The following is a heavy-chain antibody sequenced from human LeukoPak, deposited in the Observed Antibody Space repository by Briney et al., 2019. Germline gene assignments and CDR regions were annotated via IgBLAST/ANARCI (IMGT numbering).Heavy chain of an antibody. CDR1: GYTFTSYY. D-gene: IGHD3-10*01. V-gene: IGHV1-46*01. Sequence: ASVKVSCKASGYTFTSYYMHWVRQAPGQGLEWMGIINPSGGSTSYAQKFQGRVTMTRDTSISTAYMELSRLRSDDTAVYYCARDQSILWFGPNWFDPWGQGTLVTVSS. CDR3: ARDQSILWFGPNWFDP. J-gene: IGHJ5*02. CDR2: INPSGGST.